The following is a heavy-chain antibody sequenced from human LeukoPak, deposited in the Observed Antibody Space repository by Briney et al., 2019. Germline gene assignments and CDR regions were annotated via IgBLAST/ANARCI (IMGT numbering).Heavy chain of an antibody. D-gene: IGHD6-13*01. CDR2: IHYSGSA. Sequence: SSETLSLTCTVSGGSISSSTYYWAWIRQPPGKGLEWIGSIHYSGSAYYNPSLKSRVTISVDTSKNQFSLKLSSVTAADTAVYYCARGGSSSSVWFDPWGPGTLVTVSS. V-gene: IGHV4-39*07. CDR3: ARGGSSSSVWFDP. CDR1: GGSISSSTYY. J-gene: IGHJ5*02.